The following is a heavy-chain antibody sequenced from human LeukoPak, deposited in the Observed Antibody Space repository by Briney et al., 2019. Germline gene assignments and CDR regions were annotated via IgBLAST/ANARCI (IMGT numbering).Heavy chain of an antibody. CDR3: ARAGSGWPLDY. J-gene: IGHJ4*02. V-gene: IGHV1-8*01. D-gene: IGHD6-25*01. CDR1: GYTFTTFD. Sequence: ASVKVSCKTSGYTFTTFDINWVRQATGQGLEWMGWMNPNSGNTGFAQKFQGRLTMTRNTSINTAYMELNTLRSEDTAVYYCARAGSGWPLDYWGQGTLVTVSS. CDR2: MNPNSGNT.